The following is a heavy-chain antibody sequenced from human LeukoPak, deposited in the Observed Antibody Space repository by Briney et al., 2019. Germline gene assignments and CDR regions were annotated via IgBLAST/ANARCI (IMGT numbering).Heavy chain of an antibody. CDR2: ISAYNGNT. Sequence: GASVKVSCKASGYTFTSYGISWVRQAPGQGLEWMGWISAYNGNTNYAQKLQGRVTMTTDTSTSTAYMELRSLRSDDTAVYYCARDIRQLAEGLYFDYWGQGTLVTVSS. D-gene: IGHD6-13*01. J-gene: IGHJ4*02. CDR1: GYTFTSYG. V-gene: IGHV1-18*04. CDR3: ARDIRQLAEGLYFDY.